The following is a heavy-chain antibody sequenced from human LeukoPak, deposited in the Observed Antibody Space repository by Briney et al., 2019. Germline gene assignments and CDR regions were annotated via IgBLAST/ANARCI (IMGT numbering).Heavy chain of an antibody. CDR2: INPNSGGT. D-gene: IGHD3-10*01. J-gene: IGHJ4*02. V-gene: IGHV1-2*02. CDR1: GYTFTGYQ. Sequence: ASVKVSCKASGYTFTGYQMHWVRQAPGQGLEWMGWINPNSGGTNYAQEFQGRVTMTRDTSIGTAYMELSRLRSDDTAVYYCARDYYGSGSHSTDYWGQGTLVTVSS. CDR3: ARDYYGSGSHSTDY.